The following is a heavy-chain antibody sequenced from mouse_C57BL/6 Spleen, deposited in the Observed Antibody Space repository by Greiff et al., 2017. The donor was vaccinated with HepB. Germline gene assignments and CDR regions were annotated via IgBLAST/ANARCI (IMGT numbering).Heavy chain of an antibody. CDR1: GYTFTDYN. Sequence: EVQLQESGPELVKPGASVKIPCKASGYTFTDYNMDWVKQSHGKSLEWIGDINPNNGGTIYNQKFKGKATLTVDKSSSTAYMELRSLTSEDTAVYYCARRRTGPYAMDYWGQGTSVTVSS. CDR3: ARRRTGPYAMDY. V-gene: IGHV1-18*01. CDR2: INPNNGGT. J-gene: IGHJ4*01. D-gene: IGHD4-1*01.